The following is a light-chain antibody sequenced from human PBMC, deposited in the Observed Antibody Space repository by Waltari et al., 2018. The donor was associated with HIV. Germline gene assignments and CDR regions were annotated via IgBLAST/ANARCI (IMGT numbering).Light chain of an antibody. J-gene: IGLJ1*01. CDR2: DVT. CDR3: SSYTSSNAFYV. CDR1: SSDVGGYNF. V-gene: IGLV2-14*03. Sequence: LTHPASVSGSPGQSITLSCTGTSSDVGGYNFVSWYQQHPGKAPILLIYDVTKRPSGVSNRFSGSKSGNTASLTITGLQAEDEADFYCSSYTSSNAFYVFGTGTTVTVL.